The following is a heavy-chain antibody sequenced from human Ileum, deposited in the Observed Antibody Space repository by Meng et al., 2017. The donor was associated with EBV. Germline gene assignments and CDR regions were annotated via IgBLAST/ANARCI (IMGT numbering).Heavy chain of an antibody. Sequence: QGQLKESGPSLVTPSGTVSLTWAVSGGSIISSKWWSWVRQSPGTGLEWIGEIYHHGTTNYNPSLKSRVTISVDTSKNKFFLNPTSLTAADTAVYYCARLDSSGYYFGGWFDPWGQGILVTVSS. CDR1: GGSIISSKW. D-gene: IGHD3-22*01. J-gene: IGHJ5*02. CDR3: ARLDSSGYYFGGWFDP. V-gene: IGHV4-4*02. CDR2: IYHHGTT.